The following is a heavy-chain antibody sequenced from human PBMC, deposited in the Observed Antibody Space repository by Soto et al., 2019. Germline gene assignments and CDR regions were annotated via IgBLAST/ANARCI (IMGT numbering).Heavy chain of an antibody. CDR3: AKKPNGFDS. J-gene: IGHJ5*01. Sequence: GGSLRLSCTASGLTFSTYAMAWVRQAPGKGLEWLSSISESSSSTYYADSVKGRFTISKDNSKNMLYLQMNSLRAEDTAVYYCAKKPNGFDSWGQGTLVTVSS. CDR1: GLTFSTYA. V-gene: IGHV3-23*01. CDR2: ISESSSST.